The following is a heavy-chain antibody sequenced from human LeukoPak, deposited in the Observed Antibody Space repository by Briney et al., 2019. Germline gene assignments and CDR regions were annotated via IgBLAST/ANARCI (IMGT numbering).Heavy chain of an antibody. CDR3: ARARGIVVVPAATYGMDV. D-gene: IGHD2-2*01. V-gene: IGHV1-8*01. CDR2: MNPNSDNT. Sequence: ASVKVSCKASGYTFTSYDINWVRQATGQGLEWMGWMNPNSDNTGYAQKFQGRVTMTRNTSISTAYMELSSLRSEDTAVYYCARARGIVVVPAATYGMDVWGQGTTVTVSS. CDR1: GYTFTSYD. J-gene: IGHJ6*02.